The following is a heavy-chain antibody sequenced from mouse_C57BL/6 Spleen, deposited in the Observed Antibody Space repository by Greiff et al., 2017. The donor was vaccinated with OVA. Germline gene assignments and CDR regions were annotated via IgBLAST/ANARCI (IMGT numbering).Heavy chain of an antibody. J-gene: IGHJ2*01. Sequence: VQLQQPGAELVRPGSSVKLTCKASGYTFTSYWMDWVKQRPGQGLEWIGNIYPSDSETHYNQKFKDKATLTVDKSSSTAYMQLSSLTSEDSAVYYCARSNGYGIDYWGQGTTLTVSS. V-gene: IGHV1-61*01. CDR1: GYTFTSYW. CDR3: ARSNGYGIDY. D-gene: IGHD2-2*01. CDR2: IYPSDSET.